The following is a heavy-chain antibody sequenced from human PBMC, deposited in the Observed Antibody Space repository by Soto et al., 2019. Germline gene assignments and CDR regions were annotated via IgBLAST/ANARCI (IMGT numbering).Heavy chain of an antibody. CDR2: IYYSGST. J-gene: IGHJ4*02. V-gene: IGHV4-31*03. CDR3: ARGRHCSGGSCCCDY. CDR1: GGAISSGGYY. D-gene: IGHD2-15*01. Sequence: PSETLSLTCTVSGGAISSGGYYWSWIRQHPGKGLEWIGYIYYSGSTYYNPSLKSRVTISVDTSKNQFSLKLSSVTAADTAVYYCARGRHCSGGSCCCDYWGQGTLVTVSS.